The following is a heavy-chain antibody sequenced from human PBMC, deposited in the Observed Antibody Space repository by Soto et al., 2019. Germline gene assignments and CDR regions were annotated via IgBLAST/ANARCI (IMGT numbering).Heavy chain of an antibody. D-gene: IGHD3-3*01. Sequence: QVQLQESGPGLVKPSQTLSLTCTVSGGSIGSGEYYWSWIRQPPGKGLEWIGYIYYSGSTYYNPSLKSRVTMSVDTSKNQFALDVISVTAADAAVYYCARDSRDYDFWNGYYTPYFYGLDVWGQGTTVTVSS. CDR3: ARDSRDYDFWNGYYTPYFYGLDV. J-gene: IGHJ6*02. CDR1: GGSIGSGEYY. V-gene: IGHV4-30-4*08. CDR2: IYYSGST.